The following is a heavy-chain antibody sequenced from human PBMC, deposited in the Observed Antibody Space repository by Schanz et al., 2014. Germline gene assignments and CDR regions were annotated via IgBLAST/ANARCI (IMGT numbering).Heavy chain of an antibody. D-gene: IGHD6-13*01. Sequence: EVQLLESGGGLVQPGGSLRLSCAASGFTFSTYAMSWVRQAPGKGLEWVSCTNGDGTNAKYADSVKGRFTISRDNAKKTLYLQMNSLRAEDTAVYYCAREQIMAAAGLVDYWGHGTLVTVSS. CDR1: GFTFSTYA. V-gene: IGHV3-23*01. CDR3: AREQIMAAAGLVDY. J-gene: IGHJ4*01. CDR2: TNGDGTNA.